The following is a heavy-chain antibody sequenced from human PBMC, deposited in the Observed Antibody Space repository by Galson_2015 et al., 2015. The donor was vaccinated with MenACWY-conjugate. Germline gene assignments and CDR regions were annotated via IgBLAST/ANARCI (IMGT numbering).Heavy chain of an antibody. CDR1: GFTVSSNY. CDR2: IYSGGST. CDR3: ARDGMIATYFDY. D-gene: IGHD2-21*01. V-gene: IGHV3-66*01. J-gene: IGHJ4*02. Sequence: SLRLSCAASGFTVSSNYMSWVRQAPGKGLEWVSVIYSGGSTYYADSVKGRFTISRDNSKNTPYLQMNSLRAEDTAVYYCARDGMIATYFDYWGQGTLVTVSS.